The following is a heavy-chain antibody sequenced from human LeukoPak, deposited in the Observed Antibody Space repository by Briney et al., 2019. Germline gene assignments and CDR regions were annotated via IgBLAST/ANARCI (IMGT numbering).Heavy chain of an antibody. Sequence: KPSETLSLTCAVYGGSFTKHQWSWIRQPPGKGLEWVSSISSSSSYIYYADSVKGRFTISRDNAKNSLYLQMNSLRAEDTAVYYCARDQRGYSYGSLRVYYYYYYMDVWGKGTTVTVSS. D-gene: IGHD5-18*01. J-gene: IGHJ6*03. CDR3: ARDQRGYSYGSLRVYYYYYYMDV. CDR1: GGSFTKHQ. CDR2: ISSSSSYI. V-gene: IGHV3-21*01.